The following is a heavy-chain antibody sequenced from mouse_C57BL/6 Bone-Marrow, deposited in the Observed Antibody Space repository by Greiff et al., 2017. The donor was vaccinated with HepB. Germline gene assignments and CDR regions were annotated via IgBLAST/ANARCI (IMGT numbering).Heavy chain of an antibody. D-gene: IGHD2-12*01. CDR3: TTLRRRGAY. Sequence: EVKLQESGAELVRPGASVKLSCTASGFNIKDDYMHWVKQRPEQGLEWIGWIDPENGDTEYASKFQGKATITADTSSNTAYLQLSSLTSEDTAVYYCTTLRRRGAYWGQGTLVTVSA. CDR1: GFNIKDDY. J-gene: IGHJ3*01. V-gene: IGHV14-4*01. CDR2: IDPENGDT.